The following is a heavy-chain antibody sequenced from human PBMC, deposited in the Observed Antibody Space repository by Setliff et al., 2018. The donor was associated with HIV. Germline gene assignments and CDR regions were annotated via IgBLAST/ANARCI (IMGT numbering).Heavy chain of an antibody. Sequence: GASVKVSCKASGGTFSTYAISWVRQAPGQGLEWMGGIIPIFGTANYDQRFQGRVTITADETTSTAYMELSSLRSEDTAVYFCARDPVSDNSATPYYFDYWGQGTRVTVSS. CDR1: GGTFSTYA. D-gene: IGHD2-21*01. CDR2: IIPIFGTA. CDR3: ARDPVSDNSATPYYFDY. V-gene: IGHV1-69*13. J-gene: IGHJ4*02.